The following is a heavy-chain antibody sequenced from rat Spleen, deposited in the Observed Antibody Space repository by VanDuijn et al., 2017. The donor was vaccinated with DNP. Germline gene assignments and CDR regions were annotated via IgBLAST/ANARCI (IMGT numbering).Heavy chain of an antibody. J-gene: IGHJ3*01. CDR2: IIYDGSRT. CDR3: ATHTTGIRGARWFAY. Sequence: EVQLVESGGGLVQPGRSMTLSCAASGFSVSNYYMAWFRQAQSTGLEWVASIIYDGSRTYYRDSVKGRFTISRDNARSTLYLQMDSLRSEDTATYYCATHTTGIRGARWFAYWGQGTLVTVSS. CDR1: GFSVSNYY. D-gene: IGHD1-9*01. V-gene: IGHV5S10*01.